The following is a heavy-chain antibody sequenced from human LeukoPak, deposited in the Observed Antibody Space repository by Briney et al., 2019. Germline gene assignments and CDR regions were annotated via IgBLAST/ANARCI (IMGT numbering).Heavy chain of an antibody. V-gene: IGHV3-30*18. Sequence: GGSLRPSCAASGFTFSSYGMHWVRQAPGKGLEWVAVISYDGSNKYYADSVKGRFTISRDNSKNTLYLQMNSLRAEDTAVYYCAKDLYRQLRYFDWLSDYWGQGTLVTVSS. CDR3: AKDLYRQLRYFDWLSDY. J-gene: IGHJ4*02. D-gene: IGHD3-9*01. CDR1: GFTFSSYG. CDR2: ISYDGSNK.